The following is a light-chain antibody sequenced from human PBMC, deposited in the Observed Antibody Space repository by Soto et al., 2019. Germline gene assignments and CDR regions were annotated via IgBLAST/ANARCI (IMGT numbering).Light chain of an antibody. V-gene: IGLV1-44*01. CDR2: GNN. CDR1: SSNIASNT. CDR3: QSYDSSLSVVI. Sequence: QSILTQPPSASETPGQRVTISCSGSSSNIASNTVNWYQQLPGTAPKLVIFGNNNRPSGVPDRFSGSKSGTSASLAITGLQAEDEAYYYCQSYDSSLSVVIFGGGTKLTVL. J-gene: IGLJ2*01.